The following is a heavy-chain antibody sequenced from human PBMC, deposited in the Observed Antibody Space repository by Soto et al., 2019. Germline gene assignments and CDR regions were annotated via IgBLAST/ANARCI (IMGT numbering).Heavy chain of an antibody. J-gene: IGHJ3*02. CDR3: ARHLYDPGFLSWAAWHDAFDI. Sequence: QLQLQESGPGLVKPSETLSLTWTVSGGSISSSSYYWGWIRQPPGKGLEWIGSIYYSGSTYYNPSLKSRVTISVDTSKNQFSLKLSSVTAADTAVYYCARHLYDPGFLSWAAWHDAFDIWGQGTMVTVSS. CDR1: GGSISSSSYY. CDR2: IYYSGST. D-gene: IGHD2-15*01. V-gene: IGHV4-39*01.